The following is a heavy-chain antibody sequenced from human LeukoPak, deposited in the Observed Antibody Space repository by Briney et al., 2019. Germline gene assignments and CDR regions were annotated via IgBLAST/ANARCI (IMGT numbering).Heavy chain of an antibody. CDR1: GGSISSYF. V-gene: IGHV4-59*01. CDR3: ATTEYSSSSLDY. D-gene: IGHD6-6*01. CDR2: IYDSGST. Sequence: SETLSLTCTVSGGSISSYFCTRVRQPPGKGLEWIRHIYDSGSTNYSPSLKSRVTISIDTSKNQFSLKLSSVTAADTAVYYCATTEYSSSSLDYWGQGTLVTVSS. J-gene: IGHJ4*02.